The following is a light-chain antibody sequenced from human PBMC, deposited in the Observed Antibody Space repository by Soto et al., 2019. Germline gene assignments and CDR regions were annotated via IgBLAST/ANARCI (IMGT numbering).Light chain of an antibody. V-gene: IGLV2-14*01. Sequence: QSALTQPASVSGSPGQSITISCSGTSDDIGGYNFVSWYQQHPGKVPKLITYEVRNRPSGVSHRFSGSKSGNTAYLTISGLQAEDGADYYCSSFSGSSTPRLFGTGTKVTVL. J-gene: IGLJ1*01. CDR3: SSFSGSSTPRL. CDR1: SDDIGGYNF. CDR2: EVR.